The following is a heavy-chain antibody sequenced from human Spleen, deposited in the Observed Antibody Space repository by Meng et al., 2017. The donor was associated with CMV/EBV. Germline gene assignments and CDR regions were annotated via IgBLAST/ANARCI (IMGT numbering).Heavy chain of an antibody. CDR3: AKYGVGPDGEYGAFDI. CDR1: GFTFSSYA. J-gene: IGHJ3*02. CDR2: ISGSGRSS. Sequence: GFTFSSYAMSWVRQAPGKGLEWVAAISGSGRSSNYADSVKGRFTISRDNSKNTLYLQMNSLRAEDTAVYYCAKYGVGPDGEYGAFDIWGQGTMVTVSS. D-gene: IGHD1-26*01. V-gene: IGHV3-23*01.